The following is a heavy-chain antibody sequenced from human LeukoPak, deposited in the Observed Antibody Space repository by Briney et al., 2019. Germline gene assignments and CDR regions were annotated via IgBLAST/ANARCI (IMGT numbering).Heavy chain of an antibody. Sequence: SGGSLRLSCAASGFTFSTYSMNWVRQAPGKGLEWVSYISSTSRTLYYTDSVKGRFTISRDNAKNSLSLQMNSLRDEDTAVYYCARGICVSTSCSYGTDVWGQGTTVTVSS. D-gene: IGHD2-2*01. CDR3: ARGICVSTSCSYGTDV. CDR1: GFTFSTYS. J-gene: IGHJ6*02. V-gene: IGHV3-48*02. CDR2: ISSTSRTL.